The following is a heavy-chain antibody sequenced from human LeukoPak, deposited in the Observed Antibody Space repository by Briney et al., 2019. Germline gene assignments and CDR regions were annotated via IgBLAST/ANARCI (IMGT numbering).Heavy chain of an antibody. CDR1: GFTFSSYS. D-gene: IGHD1-26*01. CDR3: ARDLLGWELHYFDY. J-gene: IGHJ4*02. Sequence: GGSLRLSCAAPGFTFSSYSMNWVRQAPGKGLEWVSYISSSSSTIYYADSVKGRFTISRDNAKNSLYLQMNSLRAEDTAVYYCARDLLGWELHYFDYWGQGTLVTVSS. V-gene: IGHV3-48*01. CDR2: ISSSSSTI.